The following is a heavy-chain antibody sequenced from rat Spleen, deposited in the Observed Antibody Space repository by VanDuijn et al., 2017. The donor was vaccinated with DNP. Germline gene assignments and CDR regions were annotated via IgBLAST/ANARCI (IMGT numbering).Heavy chain of an antibody. D-gene: IGHD1-12*02. CDR3: TTGDYDGSFYHGFDY. Sequence: EVQLVESGGGLVQPGRSLKLSCAASGFTFSDYYMAWVRQAPTKGLEWVAYISYDGGSTNYGDSVKGRFTLSRDNAKSSLYLQMDSLRSEDTATYYCTTGDYDGSFYHGFDYWGQGVLVTVSS. V-gene: IGHV5-20*01. J-gene: IGHJ2*01. CDR2: ISYDGGST. CDR1: GFTFSDYY.